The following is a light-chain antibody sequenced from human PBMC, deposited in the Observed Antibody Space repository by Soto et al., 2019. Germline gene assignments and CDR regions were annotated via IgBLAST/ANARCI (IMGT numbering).Light chain of an antibody. V-gene: IGLV2-8*01. CDR1: SGDVGGYNY. CDR2: EVT. J-gene: IGLJ3*02. CDR3: SSYAGSNNLL. Sequence: QSALTQPPSASGSPGQSGTISCTGTSGDVGGYNYVSWYQQHPGKAPKLMIYEVTQRPSGVPDRFSGSKSGNTASLTVSGLQAEDEADYYCSSYAGSNNLLFGGGTKLTVL.